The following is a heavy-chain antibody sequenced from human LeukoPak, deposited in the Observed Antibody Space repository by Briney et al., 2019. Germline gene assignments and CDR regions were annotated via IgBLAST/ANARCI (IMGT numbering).Heavy chain of an antibody. V-gene: IGHV4-61*02. CDR2: IYTSGST. D-gene: IGHD5-12*01. J-gene: IGHJ6*02. CDR3: ARQDSGYSPNYYYGMDV. Sequence: PSETLSLTCTVSGGSISSGSYYWSWIRQPAGKGLEWIGRIYTSGSTNYNPSLKSRVIISVDTSKNQFSLKLSSVTAADTAVYYCARQDSGYSPNYYYGMDVWGQGTTVTVSS. CDR1: GGSISSGSYY.